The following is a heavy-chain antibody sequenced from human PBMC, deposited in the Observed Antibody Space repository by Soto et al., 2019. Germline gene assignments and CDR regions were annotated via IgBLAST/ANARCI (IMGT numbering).Heavy chain of an antibody. CDR3: ARELRTLWFGELLFDY. V-gene: IGHV3-33*01. D-gene: IGHD3-10*01. J-gene: IGHJ4*02. CDR2: ICYDGSNK. CDR1: GFTFSSYG. Sequence: GSLRLSCAASGFTFSSYGMHWVRQAPGKGLEWVAVICYDGSNKYFADSVKGRFTISRDNSKNTLFLQMNSLRAEDTAVFYCARELRTLWFGELLFDYWGQGTLVTVSS.